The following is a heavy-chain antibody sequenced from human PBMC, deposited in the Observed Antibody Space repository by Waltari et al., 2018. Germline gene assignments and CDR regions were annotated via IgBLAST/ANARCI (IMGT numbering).Heavy chain of an antibody. V-gene: IGHV4-34*01. Sequence: QVQLQQWGAGLLKPSETLSLTCAVYGGSFRGYYWSWIRQPPGKGLEWIGEINHSGSTNYNPSLKSRVTISVDTSKNQFSLKLSSVTAADTAVYYCARDHRASDAFDIWGQGTMVTVSS. CDR2: INHSGST. CDR1: GGSFRGYY. J-gene: IGHJ3*02. CDR3: ARDHRASDAFDI. D-gene: IGHD3-10*01.